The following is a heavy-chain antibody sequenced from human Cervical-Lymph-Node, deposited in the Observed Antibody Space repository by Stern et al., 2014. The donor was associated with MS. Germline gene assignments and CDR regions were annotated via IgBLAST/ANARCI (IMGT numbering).Heavy chain of an antibody. J-gene: IGHJ5*02. V-gene: IGHV1-18*04. CDR3: ARGGRITIFGVVKHNWFDP. D-gene: IGHD3-3*01. CDR1: GYTFTSYG. Sequence: QLVQSGAEVKRPGASVKVSCKASGYTFTSYGISWVRQAPGQGLEWMGWISAYNGNTNYAQKLQGRVTMTTDTSTSTAYMELRSLRSDDTAVYYCARGGRITIFGVVKHNWFDPWGQGTLVTVSS. CDR2: ISAYNGNT.